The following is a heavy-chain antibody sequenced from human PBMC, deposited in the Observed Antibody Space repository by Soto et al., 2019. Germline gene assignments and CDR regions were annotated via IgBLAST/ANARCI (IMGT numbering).Heavy chain of an antibody. CDR3: ARVFNIVAAVNYWSFDF. V-gene: IGHV4-4*07. CDR1: GGSISSYY. CDR2: VYSSGTT. J-gene: IGHJ2*01. Sequence: SDTLSLTCTVSGGSISSYYWSWIRQPAGKGLEWLGRVYSSGTTNYNPSLKSRVTISVDKSRNQFSLELNSVTAADTAVYYCARVFNIVAAVNYWSFDFWGRGTLVTVSS. D-gene: IGHD6-13*01.